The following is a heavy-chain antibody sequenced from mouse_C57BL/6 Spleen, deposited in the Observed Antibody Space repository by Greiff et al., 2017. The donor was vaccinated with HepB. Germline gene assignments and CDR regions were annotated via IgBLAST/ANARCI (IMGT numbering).Heavy chain of an antibody. D-gene: IGHD1-1*01. Sequence: EVKLMESGEGLVKPGGSLKLSCAASGFTFSSYAMSWVRQTPEKRLEWVAYISSGCDYIYYADTVKGRFTISRDNARNTLYLQMSSLKSEDTAMYYCTRERDYGSSYAMDYWGQGTSVTVSS. J-gene: IGHJ4*01. CDR2: ISSGCDYI. V-gene: IGHV5-9-1*02. CDR3: TRERDYGSSYAMDY. CDR1: GFTFSSYA.